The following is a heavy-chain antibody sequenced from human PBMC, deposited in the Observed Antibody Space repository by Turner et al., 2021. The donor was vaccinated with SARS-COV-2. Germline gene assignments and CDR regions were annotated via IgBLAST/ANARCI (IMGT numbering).Heavy chain of an antibody. J-gene: IGHJ3*02. D-gene: IGHD3-22*01. CDR3: ARARWHYYDSSGYYPDAFDI. CDR2: ISSSSSYI. CDR1: GFTFSSYS. V-gene: IGHV3-21*01. Sequence: EVQLVESGGGLVKPGGSLRLSCAAYGFTFSSYSMNWVRHASGKGLGWVSSISSSSSYIYYADSVKVRFTISRDNAKNSLYLQMNSLRAEDTAVYYCARARWHYYDSSGYYPDAFDIWGQGTMVTVSS.